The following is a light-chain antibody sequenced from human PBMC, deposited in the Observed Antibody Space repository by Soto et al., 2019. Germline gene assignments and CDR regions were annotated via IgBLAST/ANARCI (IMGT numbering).Light chain of an antibody. Sequence: DIQMTQSPSSLSASVGDSVTITCRASQSISSSLNWYQQKPGKAPRLLIYAASTLESGVPSRFSATVSGTEFSLTITSLQPEDFATYYCQQLFDSPITFGQGTRLEIK. J-gene: IGKJ5*01. CDR2: AAS. CDR3: QQLFDSPIT. CDR1: QSISSS. V-gene: IGKV1-39*01.